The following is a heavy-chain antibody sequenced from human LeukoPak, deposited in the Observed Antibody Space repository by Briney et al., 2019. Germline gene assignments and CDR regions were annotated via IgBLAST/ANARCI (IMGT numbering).Heavy chain of an antibody. CDR1: GGTFSSYA. CDR2: IIPIFGTA. V-gene: IGHV1-69*13. D-gene: IGHD3-22*01. Sequence: GASVKVSCKASGGTFSSYAISWVRQAPGQGLEWMGGIIPIFGTANYAQKFQGRVTITADESTSTAYMELSSLRSEDTAVYYCARDLFCKKDSSGYGWGQGTLVTVSS. CDR3: ARDLFCKKDSSGYG. J-gene: IGHJ4*02.